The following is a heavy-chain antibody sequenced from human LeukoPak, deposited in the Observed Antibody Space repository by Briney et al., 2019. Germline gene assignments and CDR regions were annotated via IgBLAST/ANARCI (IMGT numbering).Heavy chain of an antibody. CDR1: GYTFTNYH. V-gene: IGHV1-2*06. D-gene: IGHD2-2*01. CDR2: VKPKSGDS. CDR3: ARDRPRYCSSTSCWMLGDYYYGMDV. J-gene: IGHJ6*02. Sequence: VSVKVSCKASGYTFTNYHMHWVRQAPGQGLEWLGLVKPKSGDSDFVQKFRGRVTVTTDVSTTTIHMELSNLRSDDTAVYYCARDRPRYCSSTSCWMLGDYYYGMDVWGQGTTVTVSS.